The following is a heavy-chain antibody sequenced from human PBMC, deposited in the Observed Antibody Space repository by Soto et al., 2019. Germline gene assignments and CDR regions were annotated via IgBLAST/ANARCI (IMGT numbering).Heavy chain of an antibody. CDR1: GFTFDGYA. D-gene: IGHD1-26*01. Sequence: LRLSWAASGFTFDGYAMHWVRQAPGKGLEWVSGISWNSGSIGYADSVKGRFTISRDNAKNSLYLQMNSLRAEDTALYYCAKDESGSYYNAFDIWGQGTMVTVSS. CDR2: ISWNSGSI. J-gene: IGHJ3*02. CDR3: AKDESGSYYNAFDI. V-gene: IGHV3-9*01.